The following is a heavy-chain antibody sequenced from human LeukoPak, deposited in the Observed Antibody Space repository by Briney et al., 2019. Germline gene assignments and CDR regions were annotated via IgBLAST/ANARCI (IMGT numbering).Heavy chain of an antibody. V-gene: IGHV3-33*06. D-gene: IGHD5-18*01. CDR2: IWYDGSNK. CDR1: GFTFSNYG. Sequence: RSLRLSCAASGFTFSNYGMHWVRQAPGKGLEWVAVIWYDGSNKYYADSVKGRFTISSDNSKNTLYLQMKSLRAEDTAVYYCAKDRDTAMEIDYWGQGTLVTVSS. CDR3: AKDRDTAMEIDY. J-gene: IGHJ4*02.